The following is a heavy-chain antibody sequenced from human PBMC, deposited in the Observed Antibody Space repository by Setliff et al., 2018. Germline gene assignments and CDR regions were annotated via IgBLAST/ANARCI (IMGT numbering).Heavy chain of an antibody. CDR3: ARDNGGSYVYDAFDV. CDR1: GGSISSYY. V-gene: IGHV4-59*12. CDR2: IYYSGST. J-gene: IGHJ3*01. D-gene: IGHD1-26*01. Sequence: PSETLSLTCTVSGGSISSYYWSWIRQPPGKGLEWIGYIYYSGSTNYNPSLKSRVTISVDTSKNQFSLKLSSVTAADTAVYYCARDNGGSYVYDAFDVWGQGTMVTVSS.